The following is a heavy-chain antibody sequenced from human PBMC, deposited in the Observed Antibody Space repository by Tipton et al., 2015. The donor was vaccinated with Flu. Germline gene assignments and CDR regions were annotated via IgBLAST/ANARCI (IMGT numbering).Heavy chain of an antibody. CDR1: GGSISSGNYF. Sequence: TLSLTCTVSGGSISSGNYFWNWIRQPAGKGLEWIGRIHTSGTTYYKPSLKSRVTISLDTSKNHFSLRLTSVTAADTALYFCARAESSLWAGHYYGLDVWGQGTTVTVS. V-gene: IGHV4-61*02. CDR2: IHTSGTT. D-gene: IGHD6-19*01. CDR3: ARAESSLWAGHYYGLDV. J-gene: IGHJ6*02.